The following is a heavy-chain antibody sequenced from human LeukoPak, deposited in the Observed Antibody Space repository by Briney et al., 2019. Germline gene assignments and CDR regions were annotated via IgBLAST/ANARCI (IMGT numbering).Heavy chain of an antibody. V-gene: IGHV4-34*01. CDR1: GGSFSGYY. CDR2: INHSGST. CDR3: ARRGRGYDILTGYPKVGYFDY. Sequence: PSETLSLTCAVYGGSFSGYYWSWIRQPPGKGLEWIGEINHSGSTNYNPSLKSRVTISVDTSKNQFSLKLSSVTAADTAVYYCARRGRGYDILTGYPKVGYFDYWGQGTLVTVSS. D-gene: IGHD3-9*01. J-gene: IGHJ4*02.